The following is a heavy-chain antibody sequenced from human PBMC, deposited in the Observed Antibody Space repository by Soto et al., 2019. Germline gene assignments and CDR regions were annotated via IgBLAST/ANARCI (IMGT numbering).Heavy chain of an antibody. J-gene: IGHJ5*01. V-gene: IGHV4-61*01. CDR3: ARDFYDSVGYTWFDS. CDR2: IYYSGTS. CDR1: NGSVSSDPFY. D-gene: IGHD3-22*01. Sequence: SETLSLTCTVSNGSVSSDPFYWTWIRQHPGKGLEWIGYIYYSGTSTHNPSLNGRVTISIDMSKKQFSLKLTSLTSADTAVYYCARDFYDSVGYTWFDSWSQGTLVTVSS.